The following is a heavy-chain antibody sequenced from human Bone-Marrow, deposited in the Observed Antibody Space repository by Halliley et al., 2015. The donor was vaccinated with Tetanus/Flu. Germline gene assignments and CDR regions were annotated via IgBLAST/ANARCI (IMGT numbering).Heavy chain of an antibody. J-gene: IGHJ3*02. D-gene: IGHD1-1*01. V-gene: IGHV3-21*01. CDR3: ARVGTSMGLQGI. Sequence: VSFISSYSDYLYYADSVKGRFIISRDNAEKSLYRQMNCLRAEDTAVYCCARVGTSMGLQGIWGQGTMVTVSS. CDR2: ISSYSDYL.